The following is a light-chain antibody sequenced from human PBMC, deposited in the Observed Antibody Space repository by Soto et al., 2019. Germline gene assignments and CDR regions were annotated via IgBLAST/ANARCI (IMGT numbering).Light chain of an antibody. CDR1: QSVSSN. Sequence: EIVMTQSPATLSVSPGESATLSCRASQSVSSNLAWYQQKPGQAPRLLIYAASRRATGIPDRFSGSGSGTDSTLTISRLEPEDFAVYYCQQYSTSPTFGQGTDWRL. CDR2: AAS. CDR3: QQYSTSPT. V-gene: IGKV3-20*01. J-gene: IGKJ5*01.